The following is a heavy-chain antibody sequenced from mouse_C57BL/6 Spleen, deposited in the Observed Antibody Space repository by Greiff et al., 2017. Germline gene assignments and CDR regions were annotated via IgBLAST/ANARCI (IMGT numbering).Heavy chain of an antibody. J-gene: IGHJ4*01. CDR2: INYDGSST. Sequence: EVKLVESEGGLVQPGSSMKLSCTASGFTFSDYYMAWVRQVPEKGLEWVANINYDGSSTYYLDSLKSRFIISRDNAKNILYLQMSSLKSEDTATYYCARDRGYYSNRYYAMDYWGQGTSVTVSS. CDR3: ARDRGYYSNRYYAMDY. V-gene: IGHV5-16*01. D-gene: IGHD2-5*01. CDR1: GFTFSDYY.